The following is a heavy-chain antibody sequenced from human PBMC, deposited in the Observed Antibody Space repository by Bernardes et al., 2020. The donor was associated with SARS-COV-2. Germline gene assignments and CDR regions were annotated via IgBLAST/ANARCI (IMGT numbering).Heavy chain of an antibody. D-gene: IGHD4-17*01. Sequence: ETLSLTCTVSGGSISSYYWSWIRQPPGKGLEWIGYVYSSGSTNYNPSLESLVTISVDSSKDQFSLKLSSVTAADTAVYYCARDRSVATVRIGGLDHWGPGTLVTVSS. CDR3: ARDRSVATVRIGGLDH. CDR2: VYSSGST. CDR1: GGSISSYY. V-gene: IGHV4-59*01. J-gene: IGHJ4*02.